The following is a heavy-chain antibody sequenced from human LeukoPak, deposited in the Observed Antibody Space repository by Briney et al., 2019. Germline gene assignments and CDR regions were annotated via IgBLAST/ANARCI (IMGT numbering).Heavy chain of an antibody. D-gene: IGHD3-3*01. CDR2: FDPEDGET. J-gene: IGHJ6*02. CDR3: ATGLRFLVTYYYYGMDV. Sequence: ASVNLSFKVSGYTRTELSMHWVRQAPAKGHEWMGGFDPEDGETIYAQKFQGRLTMTEDTSTDTAYMELSSLRSEDTAVYYCATGLRFLVTYYYYGMDVWGQGTTVSVSS. V-gene: IGHV1-24*01. CDR1: GYTRTELS.